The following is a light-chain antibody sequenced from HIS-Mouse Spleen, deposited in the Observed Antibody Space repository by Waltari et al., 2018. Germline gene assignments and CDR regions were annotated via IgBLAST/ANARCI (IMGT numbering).Light chain of an antibody. CDR1: SSDVGGYNY. Sequence: QSALTQPRSVSGSPGQSVTISCPGTSSDVGGYNYVPWYQQHPGKAPKLMIYDVSTRPSEFPDRFSGSKSGNTASLTISGLQAEDEADYYCCSYAGSYTWVFGGGTKLTVL. CDR3: CSYAGSYTWV. V-gene: IGLV2-11*01. CDR2: DVS. J-gene: IGLJ3*02.